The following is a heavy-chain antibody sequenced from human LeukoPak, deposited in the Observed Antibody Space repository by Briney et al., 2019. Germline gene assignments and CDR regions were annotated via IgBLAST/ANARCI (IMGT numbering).Heavy chain of an antibody. CDR3: GRGSGGFSGIDP. CDR2: IKTDGTEI. Sequence: HPGGSLRLSCAASGFPFSSFWINWVRQAPGKGLEWVANIKTDGTEINYVDSVRGRFTFSRDNAQNSAYLQMNSLRAEDTAVYYCGRGSGGFSGIDPWGQGTLVTVSS. CDR1: GFPFSSFW. V-gene: IGHV3-7*01. D-gene: IGHD2-15*01. J-gene: IGHJ5*02.